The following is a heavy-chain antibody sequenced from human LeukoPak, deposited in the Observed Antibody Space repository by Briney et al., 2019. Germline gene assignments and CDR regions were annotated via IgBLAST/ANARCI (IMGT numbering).Heavy chain of an antibody. V-gene: IGHV6-1*01. CDR3: ARDKDGAAARNFDS. CDR1: GDSVSSNTAT. CDR2: TYYRSKWFS. D-gene: IGHD6-13*01. Sequence: SQTLSLTCAISGDSVSSNTATWNWIRQSPSRGLEWLGRTYYRSKWFSDYALSVKSRIMINPGTSKNQFSLHLNSVIPEDTAIYYCARDKDGAAARNFDSWGQGILVTVSS. J-gene: IGHJ4*02.